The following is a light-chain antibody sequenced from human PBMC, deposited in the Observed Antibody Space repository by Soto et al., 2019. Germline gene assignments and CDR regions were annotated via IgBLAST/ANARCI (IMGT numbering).Light chain of an antibody. V-gene: IGKV3-15*01. CDR1: QSVSGY. CDR3: LQHYSWPWT. J-gene: IGKJ1*01. Sequence: EIVMTQSPATVSVFPGETVTLSCRASQSVSGYLDWFHQKPGQAPRLVLLRIFTRAIGVPARFSGSGSETEFTLTISGLQSEDSGVYYCLQHYSWPWTFGQGTKVDI. CDR2: RIF.